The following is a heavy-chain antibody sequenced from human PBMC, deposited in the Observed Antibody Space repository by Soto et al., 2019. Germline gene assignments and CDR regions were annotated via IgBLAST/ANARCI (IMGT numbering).Heavy chain of an antibody. D-gene: IGHD2-2*01. CDR1: GVSISSSPYS. CDR3: ARHGSSTSCRKGGVDP. V-gene: IGHV4-39*01. CDR2: IYYSGST. J-gene: IGHJ5*02. Sequence: SETLSLTCAVSGVSISSSPYSWDWIRQPPGKGLEWIGSIYYSGSTYYNPSLKSRVTISVDTSKDQFSLKLSSVTAADTAVYYGARHGSSTSCRKGGVDPGGQGTLVTVSS.